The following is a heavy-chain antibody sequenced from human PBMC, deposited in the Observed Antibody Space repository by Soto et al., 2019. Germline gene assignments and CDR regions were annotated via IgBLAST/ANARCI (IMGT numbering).Heavy chain of an antibody. CDR2: ISSSSSTI. CDR3: ARADSGYAHGYYYYGMDF. Sequence: EVQLVESGGGLVQPGGSLRLSCAASGFTFSSYSMNWVRQAPGKGLEWVSYISSSSSTIYYADSVKGRFTISRDNAKNSLYLQMTSLRAEDTAVYYCARADSGYAHGYYYYGMDFWGQGTTVTVSS. D-gene: IGHD5-12*01. V-gene: IGHV3-48*01. CDR1: GFTFSSYS. J-gene: IGHJ6*02.